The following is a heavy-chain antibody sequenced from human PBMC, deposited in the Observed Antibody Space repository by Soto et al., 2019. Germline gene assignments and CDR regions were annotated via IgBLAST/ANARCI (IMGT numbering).Heavy chain of an antibody. CDR2: ISSSGGST. J-gene: IGHJ3*01. CDR3: TNRKLPTRPWGPAFDV. D-gene: IGHD6-6*01. V-gene: IGHV3-23*01. CDR1: GFTFSSYA. Sequence: GGSLRLSCAASGFTFSSYAMSWVRQAPGKGLEWVSAISSSGGSTYYPDSVKGRFTISRDNSKNTLFLQMNSLRAEDTAVCYCTNRKLPTRPWGPAFDVWGQGTMVTVSS.